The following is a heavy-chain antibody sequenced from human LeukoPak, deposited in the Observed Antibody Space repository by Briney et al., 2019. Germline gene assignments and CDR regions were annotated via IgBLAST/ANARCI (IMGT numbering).Heavy chain of an antibody. CDR1: GYTFTSYD. D-gene: IGHD2-2*01. CDR3: ARGARYCSSTSCYGGEDY. V-gene: IGHV1-8*01. Sequence: ASVNASCKASGYTFTSYDINWVRQATGQGLEWMGWMNPNSGNTGYAQKFQGRVTMTRNTSISTAYMELSSLRSEDTAVYYCARGARYCSSTSCYGGEDYWGQGTLVTVSS. CDR2: MNPNSGNT. J-gene: IGHJ4*02.